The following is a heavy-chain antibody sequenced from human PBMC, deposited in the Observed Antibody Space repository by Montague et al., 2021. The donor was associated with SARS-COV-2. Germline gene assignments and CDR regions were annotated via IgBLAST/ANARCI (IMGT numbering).Heavy chain of an antibody. CDR3: ARGRRILLWFGGLFPGEDYYGMDV. CDR1: GGSFSGYY. V-gene: IGHV4-34*01. CDR2: INHSGST. Sequence: SETLSLTCAVYGGSFSGYYWSWIRQPPGKGLEWIGEINHSGSTNXNPSLKSRVTISVDTSKNQFSLKLSSVTAADTAVYYCARGRRILLWFGGLFPGEDYYGMDVWGQGTTVTVSS. D-gene: IGHD3-10*01. J-gene: IGHJ6*02.